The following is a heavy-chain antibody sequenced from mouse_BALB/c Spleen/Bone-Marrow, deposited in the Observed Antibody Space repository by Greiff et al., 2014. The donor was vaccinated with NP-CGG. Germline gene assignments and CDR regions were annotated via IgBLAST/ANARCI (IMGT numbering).Heavy chain of an antibody. CDR2: ISDGGSYT. V-gene: IGHV5-4*02. CDR1: GFTFSDYY. CDR3: ARVSYDYFDY. D-gene: IGHD2-4*01. J-gene: IGHJ2*01. Sequence: VQLKESGGGLVKPGGSLKLSCAASGFTFSDYYMYWVRQTPEKRLEWVATISDGGSYTYYLDSVKGRFTISRDNAKNNLYLQMSSLKSEDTAMYYCARVSYDYFDYWGQGTTLTVSS.